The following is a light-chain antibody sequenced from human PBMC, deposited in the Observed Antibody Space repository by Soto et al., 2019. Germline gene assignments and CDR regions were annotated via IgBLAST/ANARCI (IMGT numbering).Light chain of an antibody. CDR3: QQYHNWPPGLT. V-gene: IGKV3-11*01. Sequence: EIVLTQSPATLSSSPGETATLSCRASQYVGTRLAWYQHKPGQAPRLLIYYTSNRATGIPARFSGSGSGTDFTLTISSLAPEDFAVYYCQQYHNWPPGLTFGGGTRVEIK. CDR1: QYVGTR. J-gene: IGKJ4*01. CDR2: YTS.